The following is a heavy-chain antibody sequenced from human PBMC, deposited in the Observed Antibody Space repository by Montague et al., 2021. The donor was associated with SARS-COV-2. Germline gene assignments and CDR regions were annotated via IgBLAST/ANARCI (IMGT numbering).Heavy chain of an antibody. CDR1: VGSFSGYS. CDR2: IIHSGSS. Sequence: SETLSLTCAVYVGSFSGYSWAWIRQPPVWGLEWSVEIIHSGSSNYNPSLKNRVSISVDKSKNQISLKLTSVTAADTATYYCARGPVTIFAVLTMLPAAGAIDVWGQGTTVTVSS. J-gene: IGHJ3*01. D-gene: IGHD3-3*01. V-gene: IGHV4-34*01. CDR3: ARGPVTIFAVLTMLPAAGAIDV.